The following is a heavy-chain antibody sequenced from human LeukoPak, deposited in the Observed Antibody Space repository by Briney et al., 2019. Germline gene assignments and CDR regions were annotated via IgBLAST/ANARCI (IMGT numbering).Heavy chain of an antibody. D-gene: IGHD3-22*01. V-gene: IGHV3-9*03. Sequence: PGGSLRLSCAASGFTFDDYAMHWVRQAPGKGLEWVSGISWNSGSIGYADSVKGRFTISRDNAKNSLYLQMNSLRAEDMALYYCAKSSHYYDSSGYFDYWGQGTLVTVSS. J-gene: IGHJ4*02. CDR1: GFTFDDYA. CDR3: AKSSHYYDSSGYFDY. CDR2: ISWNSGSI.